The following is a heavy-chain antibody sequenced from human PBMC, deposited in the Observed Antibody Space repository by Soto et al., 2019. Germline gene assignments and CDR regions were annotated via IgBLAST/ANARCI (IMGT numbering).Heavy chain of an antibody. CDR2: INAGNGNT. Sequence: RASVKVSCKASGYTFTSYAMHWVRQAPGQRLEWMGWINAGNGNTKYSQKFQGRVTITRDTSASTAYMELSGLRSEDTAVYYCARGGYWSGGSCPEYYGMDVWGQGTTVTVSS. J-gene: IGHJ6*02. D-gene: IGHD2-15*01. CDR3: ARGGYWSGGSCPEYYGMDV. CDR1: GYTFTSYA. V-gene: IGHV1-3*01.